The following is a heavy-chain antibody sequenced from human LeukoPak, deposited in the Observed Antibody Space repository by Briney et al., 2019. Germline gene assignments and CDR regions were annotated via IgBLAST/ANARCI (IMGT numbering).Heavy chain of an antibody. Sequence: GGSLRLSCAASGFTFSSYSMNWVRQAPGKGLEWVSSISSSSSYIYYADSVKGRFTISRDNAKNSLYLQMNSLRAEDTAVYYRARPPVPGEYYFDYWGQGTLVTVSS. J-gene: IGHJ4*02. CDR1: GFTFSSYS. CDR2: ISSSSSYI. CDR3: ARPPVPGEYYFDY. V-gene: IGHV3-21*01. D-gene: IGHD1-14*01.